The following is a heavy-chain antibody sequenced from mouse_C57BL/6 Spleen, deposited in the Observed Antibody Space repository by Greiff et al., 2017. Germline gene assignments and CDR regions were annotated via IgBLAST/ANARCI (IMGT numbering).Heavy chain of an antibody. D-gene: IGHD2-3*01. J-gene: IGHJ4*01. Sequence: VKLQESDAELVKPGASVKISCKVSGYTFTDHTIHWMKQRPEQGLEWIGYIYPRDGSTKYNEKFKGKATLTADKSSSTAYMQLNSLTSEDSAVYFCARKDYDGYFYAMDYWCQGTSVTVSS. CDR3: ARKDYDGYFYAMDY. V-gene: IGHV1-78*01. CDR2: IYPRDGST. CDR1: GYTFTDHT.